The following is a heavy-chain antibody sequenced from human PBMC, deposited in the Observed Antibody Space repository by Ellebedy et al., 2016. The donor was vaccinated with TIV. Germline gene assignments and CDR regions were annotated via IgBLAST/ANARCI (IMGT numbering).Heavy chain of an antibody. Sequence: GESLKISCAASEFTVDNNYMAWVRQAPGKGLEWVSAISGSGGSTYYADSVKGRFTISRDNSKNTLYLQMNSLRAEDTAVYYCAKGIVGATKRWWYFDYWGQGTLVTVSS. CDR2: ISGSGGST. CDR3: AKGIVGATKRWWYFDY. V-gene: IGHV3-23*01. CDR1: EFTVDNNY. J-gene: IGHJ4*02. D-gene: IGHD1-26*01.